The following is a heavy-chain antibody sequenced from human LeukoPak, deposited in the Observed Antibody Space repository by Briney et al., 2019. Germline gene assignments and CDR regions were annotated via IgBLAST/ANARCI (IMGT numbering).Heavy chain of an antibody. CDR1: GYTFTSYY. J-gene: IGHJ4*02. V-gene: IGHV1-46*01. CDR2: INPSGGST. Sequence: ASVKVSCKPSGYTFTSYYMHWVRQAPGQGLEWMGIINPSGGSTSYARKFQGRVTMTRDTSSSTVYMEVSSLRSEDTAVYYCARETNDWNFDYWGQGTLVTVSS. D-gene: IGHD1-1*01. CDR3: ARETNDWNFDY.